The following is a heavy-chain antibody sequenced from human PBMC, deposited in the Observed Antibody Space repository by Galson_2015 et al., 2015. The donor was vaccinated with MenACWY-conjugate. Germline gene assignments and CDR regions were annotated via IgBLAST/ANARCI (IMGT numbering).Heavy chain of an antibody. Sequence: SLRLSCAASGFTFNKIDMSWVRQTPGKGLEWVSSISATGGSRFYADSAKGRFTLSRDNSQNTLDLQMDSLRVEDTAIYYCAKGLTLFRGVIITWAFDFWGQGSLVTVSS. V-gene: IGHV3-23*01. D-gene: IGHD3-10*01. CDR1: GFTFNKID. J-gene: IGHJ4*02. CDR2: ISATGGSR. CDR3: AKGLTLFRGVIITWAFDF.